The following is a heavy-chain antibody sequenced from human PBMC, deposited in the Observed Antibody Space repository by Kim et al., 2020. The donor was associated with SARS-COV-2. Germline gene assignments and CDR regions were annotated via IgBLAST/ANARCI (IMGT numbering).Heavy chain of an antibody. CDR1: GGSISSGGYY. D-gene: IGHD2-15*01. CDR2: IYYSGST. Sequence: SETLSLTCTVSGGSISSGGYYWSWIRQHPGKGLEWIGYIYYSGSTYYNPSLKSRVTISVDTSKNQFSLKLSSVTAADTAVYYCARAALGYCSGGSCYSSAYYMDVWGKGTTVTVSS. J-gene: IGHJ6*03. V-gene: IGHV4-31*03. CDR3: ARAALGYCSGGSCYSSAYYMDV.